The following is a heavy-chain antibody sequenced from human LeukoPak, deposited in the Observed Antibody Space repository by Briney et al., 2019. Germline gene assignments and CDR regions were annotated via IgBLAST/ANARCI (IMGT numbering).Heavy chain of an antibody. V-gene: IGHV3-30*03. CDR1: GFTLSTYA. CDR3: AISTNSLPGGDYFDY. CDR2: ISYDGRNK. D-gene: IGHD3-10*01. J-gene: IGHJ4*02. Sequence: PGESLRLSCAASGFTLSTYAMHWVRQAPGKGLEWVAVISYDGRNKYYADSVKGRFTISRDNSKNTLFLQMNSLRGGDTAVYYCAISTNSLPGGDYFDYWGQGTLVTVSS.